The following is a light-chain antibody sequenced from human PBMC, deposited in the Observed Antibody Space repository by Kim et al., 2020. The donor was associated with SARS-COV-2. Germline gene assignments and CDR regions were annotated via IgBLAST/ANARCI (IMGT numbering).Light chain of an antibody. CDR1: QGVSSSY. CDR2: GAS. CDR3: QQYGRSPWT. Sequence: SAGERATLSCRASQGVSSSYLAGYQQKPGQAPRLLIYGASSRATGIPDRFSGSGSGTDFTLTISRLEPEDFAVYYCQQYGRSPWTFGQGTKVDIK. J-gene: IGKJ1*01. V-gene: IGKV3-20*01.